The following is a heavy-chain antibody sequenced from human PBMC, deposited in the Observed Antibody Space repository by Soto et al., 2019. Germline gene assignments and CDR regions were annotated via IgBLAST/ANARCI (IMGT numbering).Heavy chain of an antibody. Sequence: ASVKVSCQGFWYTLTSYAMHLVRKAPGQRLEWMGWINAGNGNTKYSQKFQGRVTITRDTSASTAYMELSSLRSEDTAVYYCARGGTPIDYWGQGTLVTVSS. CDR3: ARGGTPIDY. CDR1: WYTLTSYA. J-gene: IGHJ4*02. CDR2: INAGNGNT. D-gene: IGHD3-16*01. V-gene: IGHV1-3*01.